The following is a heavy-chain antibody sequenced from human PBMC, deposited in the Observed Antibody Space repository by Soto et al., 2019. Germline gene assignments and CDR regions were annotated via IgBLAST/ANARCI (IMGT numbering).Heavy chain of an antibody. Sequence: PSETLSLTCTVSGGSISSYYWSWLRQPPGRGLEWIGYIYDSGSTNYSPSLKSRVTISVDTSKNQFSLNLNSVTAADTAVYYCARHRHDSGYHYFDYWGQGTLVTVSS. V-gene: IGHV4-59*01. CDR1: GGSISSYY. CDR3: ARHRHDSGYHYFDY. J-gene: IGHJ4*02. CDR2: IYDSGST. D-gene: IGHD3-22*01.